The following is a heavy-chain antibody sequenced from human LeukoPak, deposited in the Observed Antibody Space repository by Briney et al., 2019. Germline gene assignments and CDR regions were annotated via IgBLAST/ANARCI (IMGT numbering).Heavy chain of an antibody. Sequence: GESLKISCKASGYSFTDYWIGWVRQMPGKGLEWMGIIYPDDSDARYSPSFQGQVTISGDKSISTAYLQWSSLKASDTAMYYCARFGGKMTIVRGIGGFDYWGQGTLVTVSS. V-gene: IGHV5-51*01. D-gene: IGHD3-10*01. CDR3: ARFGGKMTIVRGIGGFDY. J-gene: IGHJ4*02. CDR2: IYPDDSDA. CDR1: GYSFTDYW.